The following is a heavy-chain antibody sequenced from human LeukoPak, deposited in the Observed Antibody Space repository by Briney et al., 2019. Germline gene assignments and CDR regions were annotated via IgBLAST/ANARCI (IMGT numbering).Heavy chain of an antibody. Sequence: GGSLRLSCAASGFTFSSYSMNWVRQAPGKGLEWVSYISSSSSTIYYADSVKGRFTISRDNAKNTLYLEMNSLRAEDTAVYYCTREAGAFDIWGQGTWVTVSS. D-gene: IGHD6-13*01. CDR1: GFTFSSYS. J-gene: IGHJ3*02. CDR2: ISSSSSTI. CDR3: TREAGAFDI. V-gene: IGHV3-48*04.